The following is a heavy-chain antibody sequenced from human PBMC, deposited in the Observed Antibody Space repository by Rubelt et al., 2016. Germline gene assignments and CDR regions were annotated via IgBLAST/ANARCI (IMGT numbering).Heavy chain of an antibody. V-gene: IGHV3-73*01. CDR2: IRSKANSYAT. D-gene: IGHD2-2*01. J-gene: IGHJ6*02. Sequence: GRIRSKANSYATAYAASVKGRFTISRDDSKNTAYLQMNSLKTEDTAVYYCTTDCSSTSCYGGYYYGMDVWGQGTTVTVSS. CDR3: TTDCSSTSCYGGYYYGMDV.